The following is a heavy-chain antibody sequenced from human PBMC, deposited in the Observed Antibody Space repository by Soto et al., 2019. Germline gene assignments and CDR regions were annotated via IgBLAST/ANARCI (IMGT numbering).Heavy chain of an antibody. Sequence: QVQLVESGGGVVQPGRSLRLSCAASGFTFSSYAMHWVRQAPGKGLEWVAVISYDGSNKYYADSVKGRFTISRDNSKNTLYLQMNSLRAEDTAVYYCARDDTAAAVDYYYYGMYVWGQGTTVTVSS. CDR1: GFTFSSYA. CDR2: ISYDGSNK. D-gene: IGHD6-13*01. V-gene: IGHV3-30-3*01. CDR3: ARDDTAAAVDYYYYGMYV. J-gene: IGHJ6*02.